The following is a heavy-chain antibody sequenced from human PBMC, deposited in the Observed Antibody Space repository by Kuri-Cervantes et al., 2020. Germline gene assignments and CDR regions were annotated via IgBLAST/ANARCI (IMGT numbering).Heavy chain of an antibody. CDR1: GGSISSSSYY. V-gene: IGHV4-39*01. D-gene: IGHD3-22*01. CDR3: ARLKYYYYGVLDY. J-gene: IGHJ4*02. CDR2: IYYIGST. Sequence: SETLSLTCNVPGGSISSSSYYWGWIRQPPGKGLEWIGSIYYIGSTYYNPSLKSQVTISVDTSKNQFSLKLSSVTAADTAVYYCARLKYYYYGVLDYWGQGTLVTVSS.